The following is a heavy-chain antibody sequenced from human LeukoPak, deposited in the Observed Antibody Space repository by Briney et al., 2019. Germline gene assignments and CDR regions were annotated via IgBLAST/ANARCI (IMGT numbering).Heavy chain of an antibody. Sequence: SETLSLTCTVSGGSISSYYWSWIRQPAGKGLEWIGRIYTSGSTNYNPSLKSRVTMSVDTSKNQFSLKLSSVTAADTAVYYCAREGIAVADTYYYYYVDVWGKGTWVTVSS. J-gene: IGHJ6*03. D-gene: IGHD6-19*01. CDR1: GGSISSYY. CDR3: AREGIAVADTYYYYYVDV. V-gene: IGHV4-4*07. CDR2: IYTSGST.